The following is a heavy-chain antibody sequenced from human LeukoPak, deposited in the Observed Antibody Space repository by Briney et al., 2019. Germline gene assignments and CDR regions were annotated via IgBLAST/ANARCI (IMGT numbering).Heavy chain of an antibody. CDR1: GGSFSDYY. J-gene: IGHJ6*04. CDR2: INHSGST. Sequence: SGTLSLTCAVYGGSFSDYYWSWLRQPPGKGLEWIGEINHSGSTDYNPSLKSRVTISVDTSKSQFSLKLSSVTAADTAVYYCARGRYPGIAAAGHYGMDVWGKGTTVTVSS. V-gene: IGHV4-34*01. CDR3: ARGRYPGIAAAGHYGMDV. D-gene: IGHD6-13*01.